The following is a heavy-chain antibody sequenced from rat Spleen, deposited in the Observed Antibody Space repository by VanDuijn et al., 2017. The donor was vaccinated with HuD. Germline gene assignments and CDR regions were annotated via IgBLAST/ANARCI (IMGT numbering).Heavy chain of an antibody. D-gene: IGHD1-7*01. CDR1: GFTFSNYD. CDR2: ISTGGGNT. J-gene: IGHJ2*01. V-gene: IGHV5-25*01. CDR3: ARLWVFDS. Sequence: EVQLVESGGDLVQPGRAIKLSCAASGFTFSNYDMAWVRQSPTKVLEWVASISTGGGNTYYRDSVKGRFTISRDNPENTLYLQMDSLRSEDTATYYCARLWVFDSWGQGVMVTVSS.